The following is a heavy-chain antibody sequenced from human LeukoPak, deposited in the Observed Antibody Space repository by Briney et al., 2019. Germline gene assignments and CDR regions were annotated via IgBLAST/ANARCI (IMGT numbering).Heavy chain of an antibody. Sequence: GGSLRLSCAASGFTFSTYGMNWVRQAPGKGLEWVSGVIPSGGTTYYADSVKGRFTISRDNSKNTMYLQMNSLRAEDTAVYYCAKEGGASRFDYWGQGTLVTVSS. V-gene: IGHV3-23*01. D-gene: IGHD5-12*01. J-gene: IGHJ4*02. CDR2: VIPSGGTT. CDR3: AKEGGASRFDY. CDR1: GFTFSTYG.